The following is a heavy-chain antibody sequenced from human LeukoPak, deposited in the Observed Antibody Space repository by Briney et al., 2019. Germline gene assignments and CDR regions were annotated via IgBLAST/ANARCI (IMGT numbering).Heavy chain of an antibody. D-gene: IGHD6-13*01. CDR1: GGSISSYY. V-gene: IGHV4-59*12. CDR2: IYYSGST. CDR3: AREISSTWYY. Sequence: SETLSLTCTVSGGSISSYYWSWIRQPPGKGLEWIGYIYYSGSTNYNPSLKSRVTISVDTSKNQFSLKLSSVTAADTAVYYCAREISSTWYYWGQGTLVTVSS. J-gene: IGHJ4*02.